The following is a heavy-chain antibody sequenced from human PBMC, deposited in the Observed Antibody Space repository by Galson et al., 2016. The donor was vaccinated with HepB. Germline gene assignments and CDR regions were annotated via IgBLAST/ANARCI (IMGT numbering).Heavy chain of an antibody. D-gene: IGHD6-6*01. Sequence: SVKVSCKASGYTFTSYYIHWVRQAPRQGPEWMGIINPSGGATNYAQRFQGRVTMTRDTSTSTVYMELSSLRYEDTAVYYCARDGRGQYSSSSYFDYWGQGTLVTVSS. CDR1: GYTFTSYY. CDR3: ARDGRGQYSSSSYFDY. V-gene: IGHV1-46*01. J-gene: IGHJ4*02. CDR2: INPSGGAT.